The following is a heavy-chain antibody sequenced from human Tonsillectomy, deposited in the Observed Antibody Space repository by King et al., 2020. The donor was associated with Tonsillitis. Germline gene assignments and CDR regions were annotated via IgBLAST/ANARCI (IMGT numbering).Heavy chain of an antibody. J-gene: IGHJ3*02. CDR3: ARDIDHYYYGSSGYDEAFDM. V-gene: IGHV1-2*02. CDR2: INPNRGGT. CDR1: GYSFTDYY. D-gene: IGHD3-22*01. Sequence: VQLVESGAEVKKPGASVNVSCKASGYSFTDYYIQWVRQAPGQGLEWMGCINPNRGGTKFVQKFQGRVTMTRDMSISTAYMELRRLRSDDTAVYYCARDIDHYYYGSSGYDEAFDMWGQGTMVTVSS.